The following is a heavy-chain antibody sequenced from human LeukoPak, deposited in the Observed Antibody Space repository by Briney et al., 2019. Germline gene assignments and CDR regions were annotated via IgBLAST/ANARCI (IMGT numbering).Heavy chain of an antibody. J-gene: IGHJ6*02. CDR1: GGSFSGYY. D-gene: IGHD6-13*01. CDR2: INHSGST. CDR3: ARHPGYSSSWQYYYYGMDV. V-gene: IGHV4-34*01. Sequence: PSETLSLTCAVYGGSFSGYYWSWIRQPPGKGLEWIGEINHSGSTNYNPSLKSRVTISVDTSKNQFSLKLSSVTAADTAVYYCARHPGYSSSWQYYYYGMDVWGQGTTVTVSS.